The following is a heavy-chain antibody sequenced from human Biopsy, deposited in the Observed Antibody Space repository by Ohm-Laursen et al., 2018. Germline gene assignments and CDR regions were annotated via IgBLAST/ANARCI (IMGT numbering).Heavy chain of an antibody. J-gene: IGHJ4*02. CDR3: ARDVVGRGASFFDF. Sequence: ASVKVSCKVSGYTFGNYGISWVRQAPGQGLGRMGWISVYNGNTDYPHKFQGRVTLTTDTSTSTAYMELRSLTSDDTAIYYCARDVVGRGASFFDFWGQGTSVTVSS. D-gene: IGHD1-26*01. CDR1: GYTFGNYG. CDR2: ISVYNGNT. V-gene: IGHV1-18*01.